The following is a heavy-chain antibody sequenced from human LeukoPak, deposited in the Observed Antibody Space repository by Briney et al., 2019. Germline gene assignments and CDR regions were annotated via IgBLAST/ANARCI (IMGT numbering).Heavy chain of an antibody. CDR1: GYTFTGYY. Sequence: ASVKVSCKASGYTFTGYYMHWVRQAPGQGLEWMGWINPNSGGTNYAQKFQGRVTMTRDTSISTAYMELSRLRSDDTAVYYCAKDGSGSYYSDYYYYYYYMDVWGKGTTVTISS. CDR3: AKDGSGSYYSDYYYYYYYMDV. CDR2: INPNSGGT. J-gene: IGHJ6*03. V-gene: IGHV1-2*02. D-gene: IGHD3-10*01.